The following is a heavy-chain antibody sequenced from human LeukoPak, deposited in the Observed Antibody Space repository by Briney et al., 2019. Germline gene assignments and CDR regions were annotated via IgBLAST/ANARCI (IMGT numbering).Heavy chain of an antibody. J-gene: IGHJ4*02. V-gene: IGHV1-18*01. CDR1: GYTFTSYG. D-gene: IGHD5-18*01. CDR2: ISAYNGNT. Sequence: GASVKVSCKASGYTFTSYGISWVRQAPGQGLEWMGWISAYNGNTNYAQKLQGRVTMTRNTSISTAYMELSSLRSEDTAVYYCARGLGRTLMVTRGGVHFDYWGQGTLVTVSS. CDR3: ARGLGRTLMVTRGGVHFDY.